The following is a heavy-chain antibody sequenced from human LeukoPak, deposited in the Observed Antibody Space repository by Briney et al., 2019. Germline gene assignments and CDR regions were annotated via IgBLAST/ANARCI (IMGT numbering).Heavy chain of an antibody. Sequence: GRSLRLSCAASGFTFSSYGMHWVRQAPGKGLEWVAVICYDGSNKYYADSVKGRFTISRDNSKNTLYLQMNSLRAEDTAVYYCARDPAWMGLRLGELVGGALNWGQGTLVTVSS. CDR2: ICYDGSNK. V-gene: IGHV3-33*01. CDR3: ARDPAWMGLRLGELVGGALN. D-gene: IGHD3-16*01. J-gene: IGHJ4*02. CDR1: GFTFSSYG.